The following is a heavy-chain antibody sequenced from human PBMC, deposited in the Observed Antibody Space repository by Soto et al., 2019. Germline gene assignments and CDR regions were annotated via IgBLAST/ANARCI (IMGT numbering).Heavy chain of an antibody. D-gene: IGHD3-10*01. V-gene: IGHV3-23*01. Sequence: EVQLLESGGGLVQPGGSRGRSGAALEFPFTGTLEFMFRAYAMTWFPQAPGRGRDSAPSIIGGGGNTYYPDSVKGGFTISRDNSKNTMYLQMNSLRAEDTAIYFCAKDRGEGELEGASSFDIWGQGTMVTVSS. CDR1: EFPFTGTLEFMFRAYA. J-gene: IGHJ3*02. CDR3: AKDRGEGELEGASSFDI. CDR2: IIGGGGNT.